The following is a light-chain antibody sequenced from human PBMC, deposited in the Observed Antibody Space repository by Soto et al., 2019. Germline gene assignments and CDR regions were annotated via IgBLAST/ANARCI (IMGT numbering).Light chain of an antibody. J-gene: IGKJ3*01. CDR3: QQSYNTPFT. V-gene: IGKV1-39*01. Sequence: DIQMTQSPSSLSASVGDRVTITCRASQSISNYLNWYQQKPGKAPKLLIYAASSLQSGVPSNFSGSGSGTDFTLTISSLQPEDFATYYCQQSYNTPFTFGPGTKVDIK. CDR1: QSISNY. CDR2: AAS.